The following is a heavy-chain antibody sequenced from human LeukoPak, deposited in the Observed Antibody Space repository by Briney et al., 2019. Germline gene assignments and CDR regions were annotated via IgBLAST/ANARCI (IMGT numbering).Heavy chain of an antibody. V-gene: IGHV3-73*01. D-gene: IGHD2-21*02. J-gene: IGHJ6*02. CDR1: GXTFSGSA. CDR3: TRQMTSYGMDV. Sequence: VGSLRLSWAASGXTFSGSAMPWVRQASGQGLEWVGRIRSKANSYATAYAASVKGRFTISRDDSKNTAYLQMNSLKTEDTAVYYCTRQMTSYGMDVWGQGTTVTVSS. CDR2: IRSKANSYAT.